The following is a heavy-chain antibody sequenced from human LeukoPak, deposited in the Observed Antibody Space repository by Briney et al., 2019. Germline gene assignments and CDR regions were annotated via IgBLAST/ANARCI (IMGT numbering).Heavy chain of an antibody. Sequence: GGSLRLSCAASGFTFSSYEMNWVRQAPGKGLEWVSYISSSGSTIYYADSVKGRFTISRDNAKNSLYLQMNSLRAEDTALYYCATGAGWLQYDYWGQGTLVTVSS. CDR3: ATGAGWLQYDY. J-gene: IGHJ4*02. D-gene: IGHD5-24*01. CDR2: ISSSGSTI. V-gene: IGHV3-48*03. CDR1: GFTFSSYE.